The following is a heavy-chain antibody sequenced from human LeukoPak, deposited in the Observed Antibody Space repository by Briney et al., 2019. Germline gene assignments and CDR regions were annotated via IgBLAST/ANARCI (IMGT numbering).Heavy chain of an antibody. CDR1: GYTFTSYY. D-gene: IGHD6-6*01. CDR2: INPNGGST. CDR3: ARDRSPKGSSSLDY. J-gene: IGHJ4*02. V-gene: IGHV1-46*01. Sequence: ASVKVSCKASGYTFTSYYMHWVRQAPGQGLEWMGLINPNGGSTSYAQKFQGRVTMTRDTSTSTAYMELSSLRSEDTAVYYCARDRSPKGSSSLDYWGQGTLVTVSS.